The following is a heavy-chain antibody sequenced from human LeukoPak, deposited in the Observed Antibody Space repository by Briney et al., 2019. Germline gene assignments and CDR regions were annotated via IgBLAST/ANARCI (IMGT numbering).Heavy chain of an antibody. D-gene: IGHD3-10*01. Sequence: ASVTVSCKASGYTFTRYYLHWVRLAPGQGLEWMGWINPNSGGRNYAQKFQGRVTMTRDTSISTAYMELSRLRADDTAVYYCAREPDYYGSGSYYSHFDYWGQGTLVTVSS. J-gene: IGHJ4*02. CDR3: AREPDYYGSGSYYSHFDY. V-gene: IGHV1-2*02. CDR1: GYTFTRYY. CDR2: INPNSGGR.